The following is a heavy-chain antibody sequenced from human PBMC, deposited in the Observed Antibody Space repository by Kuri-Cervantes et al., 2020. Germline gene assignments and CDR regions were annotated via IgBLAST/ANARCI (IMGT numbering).Heavy chain of an antibody. Sequence: GSLRLSCTASGFTFGDYAMSWFRQAPGKGLEWVGFIRSKAYGGTTEYAASVKGRFTISRDNSKNTLYLQMIDLRAEDTAVYYCARDRRITAAADYYFDYWGQGTLVTVSS. CDR1: GFTFGDYA. J-gene: IGHJ4*02. D-gene: IGHD6-13*01. CDR3: ARDRRITAAADYYFDY. CDR2: IRSKAYGGTT. V-gene: IGHV3-49*03.